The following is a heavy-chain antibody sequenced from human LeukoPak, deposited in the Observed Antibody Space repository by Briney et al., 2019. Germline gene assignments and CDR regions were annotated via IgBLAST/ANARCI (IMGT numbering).Heavy chain of an antibody. CDR3: ARALLLWFLGMDV. V-gene: IGHV3-30*04. CDR2: ISYDGSNK. J-gene: IGHJ6*02. D-gene: IGHD3-10*01. Sequence: GGSLKLSCAASGFTFSSYAMHWVRQAPGKGLEWVAVISYDGSNKYYADSVKGRFTISRDNSKNTLYLQMNSLRAEDTAVYYCARALLLWFLGMDVWGQGTTVTVSS. CDR1: GFTFSSYA.